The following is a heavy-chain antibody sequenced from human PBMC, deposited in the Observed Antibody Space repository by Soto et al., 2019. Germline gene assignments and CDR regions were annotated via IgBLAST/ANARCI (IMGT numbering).Heavy chain of an antibody. CDR1: GGSFSCYY. D-gene: IGHD3-9*01. Sequence: SETLSLTCAVYGGSFSCYYWNWIRQPPGQGLEWIGEINHSGNTNYNPSLKSRVTISVDASKNQFSLNLRSVTATDTAVYYCAXDAKSYYYDITKYYFDSWGQGTLVTVSS. CDR3: AXDAKSYYYDITKYYFDS. J-gene: IGHJ4*02. V-gene: IGHV4-34*01. CDR2: INHSGNT.